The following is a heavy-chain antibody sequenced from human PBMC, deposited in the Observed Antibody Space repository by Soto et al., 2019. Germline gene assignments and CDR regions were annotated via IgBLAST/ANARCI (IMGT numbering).Heavy chain of an antibody. J-gene: IGHJ6*02. D-gene: IGHD3-22*01. V-gene: IGHV3-33*01. CDR2: IWYDGSNK. CDR1: GFTFSSYG. CDR3: ARDLTYYYDSSGYYNYYYYGMDV. Sequence: GSLRLSCAASGFTFSSYGMHWVRQAPGKGLEWVAVIWYDGSNKYYADSVKGRFTISRDNSKNTLYLQMNSLRAEDTAVYYCARDLTYYYDSSGYYNYYYYGMDVWGQGTTVTVSS.